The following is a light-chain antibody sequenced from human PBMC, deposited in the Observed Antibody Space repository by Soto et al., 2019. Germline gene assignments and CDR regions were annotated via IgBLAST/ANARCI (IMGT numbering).Light chain of an antibody. CDR1: SSDVGGYNY. J-gene: IGLJ2*01. CDR2: EVS. CDR3: SSYAGSKNFVV. V-gene: IGLV2-8*01. Sequence: QSALTQPPSASGSPGQSVTISCTGTSSDVGGYNYVSWYQQHPGKAPKLMIYEVSKRPSGGPDRFSGSKSGNTASLTVSGLQAEDEADYYCSSYAGSKNFVVFGGGTKLTVL.